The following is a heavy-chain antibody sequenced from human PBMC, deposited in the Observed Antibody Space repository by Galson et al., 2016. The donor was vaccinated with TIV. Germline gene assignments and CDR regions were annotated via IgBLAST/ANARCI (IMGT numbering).Heavy chain of an antibody. J-gene: IGHJ4*02. D-gene: IGHD6-19*01. Sequence: SVKVSCRASGVIFSSYTFSWVRQAPGQGLEWMGGTVPFFNTATYAQKFQGRVTIATDESTSTAYMDLSRLTSDDTAVYNCARGRQWLPPEEWGQGTLVTVS. CDR3: ARGRQWLPPEE. V-gene: IGHV1-69*05. CDR2: TVPFFNTA. CDR1: GVIFSSYT.